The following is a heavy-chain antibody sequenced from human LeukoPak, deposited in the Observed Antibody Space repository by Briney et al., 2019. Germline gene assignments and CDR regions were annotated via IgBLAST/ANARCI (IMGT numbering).Heavy chain of an antibody. CDR1: GFTVNSYC. Sequence: GGSLRLSCVASGFTVNSYCMNWVRQAPGKGLEWISYISPTSGTIFYADSVKGRFTISRDNARNSLYLQMNSLRAEDTAVYFCVRALIGYGDLNWFDSWGQGTVVTVSS. D-gene: IGHD4-17*01. V-gene: IGHV3-48*01. CDR2: ISPTSGTI. J-gene: IGHJ5*01. CDR3: VRALIGYGDLNWFDS.